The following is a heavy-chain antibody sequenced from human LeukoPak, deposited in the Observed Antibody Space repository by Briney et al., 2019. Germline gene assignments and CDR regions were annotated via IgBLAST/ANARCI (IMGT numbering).Heavy chain of an antibody. D-gene: IGHD1-20*01. CDR2: ISGSGGST. CDR1: RFTFSSYA. J-gene: IGHJ4*02. Sequence: PGGSLRLSCAASRFTFSSYAMSWVRQAPGKGLEWVSAISGSGGSTYYADSVKGRFTISRDNSKNTLYLQMNNLRTEDTAVYYCARDPAYNWNHYFDYWGQGALVTVSS. CDR3: ARDPAYNWNHYFDY. V-gene: IGHV3-23*01.